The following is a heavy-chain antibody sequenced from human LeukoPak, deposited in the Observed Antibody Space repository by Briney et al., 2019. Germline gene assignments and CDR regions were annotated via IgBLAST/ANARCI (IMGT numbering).Heavy chain of an antibody. Sequence: RGSLRLSCAASGFTVSSNYMSWVRQAPGKGLEWVSVIYSGGSTYYADSVKGRFTISRDNSKNTLYLQMNSLRAEDTAVYYCARGSIAVAPPCFDYWGQGTLVTVSS. D-gene: IGHD6-19*01. CDR3: ARGSIAVAPPCFDY. CDR2: IYSGGST. CDR1: GFTVSSNY. J-gene: IGHJ4*02. V-gene: IGHV3-53*01.